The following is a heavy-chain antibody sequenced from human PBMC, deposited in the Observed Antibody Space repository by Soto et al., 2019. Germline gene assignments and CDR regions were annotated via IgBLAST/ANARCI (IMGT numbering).Heavy chain of an antibody. CDR2: IYHSGST. Sequence: SETLSLTCAVSGGSISSSNWWSWVRQPPGKGLEWIGEIYHSGSTNYNPSLKSRVTISVDKSKNQFSLKLSSVTAADTAVYYCARAVGTVYYYGMDVWGQGTTVTVSS. CDR3: ARAVGTVYYYGMDV. J-gene: IGHJ6*02. CDR1: GGSISSSNW. D-gene: IGHD5-12*01. V-gene: IGHV4-4*02.